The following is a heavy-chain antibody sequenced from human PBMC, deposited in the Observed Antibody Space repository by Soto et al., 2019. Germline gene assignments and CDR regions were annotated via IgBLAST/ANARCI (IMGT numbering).Heavy chain of an antibody. J-gene: IGHJ6*02. CDR3: ARLAIVDYYYYGMDV. CDR1: GGSISSYY. CDR2: IYYSGST. Sequence: SETLSLTCTVSGGSISSYYWSWIRQPPGKGLEWIGYIYYSGSTNYNPSLKSRVTISVDTSKNQFSLKLSSVTAADTAMYYCARLAIVDYYYYGMDVWGQGTTVTVSS. V-gene: IGHV4-59*01. D-gene: IGHD3-22*01.